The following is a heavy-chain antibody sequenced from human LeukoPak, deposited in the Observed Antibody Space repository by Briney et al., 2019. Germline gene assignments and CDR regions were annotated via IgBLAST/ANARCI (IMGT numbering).Heavy chain of an antibody. CDR2: ISAYNGNT. J-gene: IGHJ3*02. D-gene: IGHD5-12*01. CDR3: ARDVRPVDGRGYPRMGDAFDI. V-gene: IGHV1-18*01. CDR1: GYTFTSYG. Sequence: GASVKVSCKASGYTFTSYGISWVRQAPGQGLEWMGWISAYNGNTNYAQKLQGRVTMTTDTSTSTAYMELRSLRSDDTAVYYCARDVRPVDGRGYPRMGDAFDIWGQGTMVTVSS.